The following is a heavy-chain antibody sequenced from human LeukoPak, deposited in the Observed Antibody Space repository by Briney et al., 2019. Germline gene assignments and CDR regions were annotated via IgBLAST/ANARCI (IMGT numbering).Heavy chain of an antibody. CDR2: ISPFFGTT. J-gene: IGHJ2*01. Sequence: SVKVSCKASGGTFSSYTFSWVRQAPGQGLEWMGGISPFFGTTTYAQKFQGRVTITADESTSTMYMELSSLRSEDTAVYYCAKDKTSVHWYFDLWGRGTLVTVSS. V-gene: IGHV1-69*13. CDR3: AKDKTSVHWYFDL. CDR1: GGTFSSYT.